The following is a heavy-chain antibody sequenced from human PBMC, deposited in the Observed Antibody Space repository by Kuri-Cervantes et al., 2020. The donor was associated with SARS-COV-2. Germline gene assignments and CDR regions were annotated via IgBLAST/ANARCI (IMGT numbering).Heavy chain of an antibody. CDR1: GGSFSGYY. CDR2: IYYSGST. D-gene: IGHD1-26*01. J-gene: IGHJ3*02. CDR3: ARREGGGSYNVAFDI. Sequence: ESLKISCAVYGGSFSGYYWSWIRQPPGKGLEWIGSIYYSGSTYYNPSLKSRVTISVDTSKNQFSLKLSSVTAADTAVYYCARREGGGSYNVAFDIWGQGTLVTVSS. V-gene: IGHV4-34*01.